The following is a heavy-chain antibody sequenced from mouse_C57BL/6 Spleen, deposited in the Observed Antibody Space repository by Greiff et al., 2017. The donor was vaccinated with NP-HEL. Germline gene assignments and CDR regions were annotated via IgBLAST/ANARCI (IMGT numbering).Heavy chain of an antibody. V-gene: IGHV1-81*01. CDR3: AIITLDGPMDY. Sequence: QVQLQQSGAELARPGASVKLSCKASGYTFTSYGISWVKQRTGQGLEWIGEIYPRSGNTYYNEKFKGKATLTADKSSSTAYLELRSLTSEDSAVYFCAIITLDGPMDYWGQGTSVTVSS. CDR1: GYTFTSYG. J-gene: IGHJ4*01. CDR2: IYPRSGNT. D-gene: IGHD1-1*01.